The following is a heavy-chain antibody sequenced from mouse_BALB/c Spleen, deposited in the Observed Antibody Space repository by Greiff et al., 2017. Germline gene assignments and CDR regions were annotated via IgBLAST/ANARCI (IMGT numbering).Heavy chain of an antibody. CDR2: INPSSGYT. V-gene: IGHV1-4*01. CDR1: GYTFTSYT. D-gene: IGHD2-5*01. J-gene: IGHJ4*01. CDR3: ARNSNFLMDY. Sequence: VQLQQSGAELARPGASVKMSCKASGYTFTSYTMHWVKQRPGQGLEWIGYINPSSGYTNYNQKFKDKATFTADKSSSTAYMQLSSLTSEDSAVYYCARNSNFLMDYWGQGTSVTVSS.